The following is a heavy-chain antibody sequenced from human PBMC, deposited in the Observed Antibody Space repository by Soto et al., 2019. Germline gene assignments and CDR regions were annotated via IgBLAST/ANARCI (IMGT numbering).Heavy chain of an antibody. Sequence: QVQLVQSGAEVKKPGSSVTVSCKPSGRTFSTYTTSLVRQAPGPGLEWMGGSANSAQKFQGRLTVTADESTSTVYLELSSLTSEDTAVYYCAREGPPDIAWFDPWGQGTLVSVSS. CDR2: SA. CDR1: GRTFSTYT. D-gene: IGHD2-15*01. CDR3: AREGPPDIAWFDP. V-gene: IGHV1-69*01. J-gene: IGHJ5*02.